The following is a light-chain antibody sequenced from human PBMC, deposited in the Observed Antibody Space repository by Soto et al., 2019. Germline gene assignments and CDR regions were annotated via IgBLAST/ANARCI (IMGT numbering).Light chain of an antibody. J-gene: IGKJ5*01. Sequence: EIVMTQSPVTLSVSPGERATLSCRASQSVGSIYLAWYQQKRGQAPRLLMYGASSRATGIPDRFSGSGSGTDFTLTISRLEPEDVVLYYCQHFRAFGQGTRLEIK. CDR3: QHFRA. CDR2: GAS. V-gene: IGKV3-20*01. CDR1: QSVGSIY.